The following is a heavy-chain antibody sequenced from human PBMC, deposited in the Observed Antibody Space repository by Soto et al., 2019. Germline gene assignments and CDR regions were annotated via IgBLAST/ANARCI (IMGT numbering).Heavy chain of an antibody. CDR2: IYYSGPT. CDR1: GGSISSGDYY. CDR3: TRHSIIPRLQYVMDV. V-gene: IGHV4-30-4*02. D-gene: IGHD2-15*01. Sequence: PSETLSLTCTVSGGSISSGDYYWSWIRQPPGKGLEWIGYIYYSGPTLYSPSVDSRLTIAVDTSKNQFPMKLKSVTAADTAVYYCTRHSIIPRLQYVMDVWAQGTTVTVSS. J-gene: IGHJ6*02.